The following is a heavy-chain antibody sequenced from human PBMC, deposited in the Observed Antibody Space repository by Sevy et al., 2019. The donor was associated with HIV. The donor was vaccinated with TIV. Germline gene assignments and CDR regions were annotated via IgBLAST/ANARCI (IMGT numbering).Heavy chain of an antibody. V-gene: IGHV4-59*01. CDR3: ARAPPVRSGDDSLNWFDP. CDR1: AGSISSYY. D-gene: IGHD5-12*01. CDR2: IHDSGNT. Sequence: SETLSLTCTVSAGSISSYYWSWIRQPPGKGLEWIAYIHDSGNTNYNPSLKSQVTISIDTSKNQFSLKLSSVTAADTALYYCARAPPVRSGDDSLNWFDPWGQGTLVTVSS. J-gene: IGHJ5*02.